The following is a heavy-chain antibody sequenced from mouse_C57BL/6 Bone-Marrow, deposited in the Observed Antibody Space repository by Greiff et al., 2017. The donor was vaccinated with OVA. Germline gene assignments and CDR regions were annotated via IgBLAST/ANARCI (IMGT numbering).Heavy chain of an antibody. CDR2: IYPGGGYT. D-gene: IGHD1-1*01. CDR1: GYTFTNYW. Sequence: QVQLKESGAELVRPGTSVKMSCKASGYTFTNYWIGWAKQRPGHGLEWIGDIYPGGGYTNYNEKFKGKATLAADKSSSTAYMQFSSLTSEDSAIYYCARGGTVRFAYWGQGTLVTVSA. V-gene: IGHV1-63*01. J-gene: IGHJ3*01. CDR3: ARGGTVRFAY.